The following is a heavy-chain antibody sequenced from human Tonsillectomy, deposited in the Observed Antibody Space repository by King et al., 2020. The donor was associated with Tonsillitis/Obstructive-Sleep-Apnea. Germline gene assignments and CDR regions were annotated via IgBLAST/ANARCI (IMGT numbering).Heavy chain of an antibody. Sequence: VQLVESGGGLVQPGGSLRLSCAASGFTFSSYWMHWVRQAPGKGRVWVSRINSDGSSTSYADSVKGRITISRDKAKNTRYLQMNSLRAEDTAGYYCASGGGYSYGAFDYCGQGTLVTVSS. J-gene: IGHJ4*02. D-gene: IGHD5-18*01. CDR3: ASGGGYSYGAFDY. CDR2: INSDGSST. CDR1: GFTFSSYW. V-gene: IGHV3-74*01.